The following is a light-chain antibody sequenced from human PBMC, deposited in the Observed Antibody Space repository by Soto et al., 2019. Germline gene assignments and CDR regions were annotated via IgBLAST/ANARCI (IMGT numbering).Light chain of an antibody. Sequence: EIVLTQSPATLSLSPGERATLSFRTSESVSSYLSCYQQKPGQAPRLLIYDASNRATGIPTRFSGSGSGTDFTLTISSLEPEDFAVYYCQQRSNWITFGQGTRLEIK. J-gene: IGKJ5*01. CDR1: ESVSSY. V-gene: IGKV3-11*01. CDR2: DAS. CDR3: QQRSNWIT.